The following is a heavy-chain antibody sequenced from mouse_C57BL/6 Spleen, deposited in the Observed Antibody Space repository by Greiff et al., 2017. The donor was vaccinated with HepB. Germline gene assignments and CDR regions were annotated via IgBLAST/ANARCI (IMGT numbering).Heavy chain of an antibody. J-gene: IGHJ3*01. CDR2: IYPSDSET. CDR1: GYTFTSYW. D-gene: IGHD1-1*01. Sequence: VPLQQPGAELVRPGSSVKLSCKASGYTFTSYWIDWVKQRPGHGLEWIGNIYPSDSETHYNQKFKDKATLTVDKSSSTAYMQLSSLTSEDSAVYYCARWDYYGSPFAYWGQGTLVTVSA. CDR3: ARWDYYGSPFAY. V-gene: IGHV1-61*01.